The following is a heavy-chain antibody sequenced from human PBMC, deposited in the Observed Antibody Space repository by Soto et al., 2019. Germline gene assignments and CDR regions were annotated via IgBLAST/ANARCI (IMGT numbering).Heavy chain of an antibody. CDR1: GFTFSNNA. V-gene: IGHV3-30-3*01. D-gene: IGHD1-1*01. CDR3: ARGKTTSAFSAMDV. J-gene: IGHJ6*02. CDR2: ISYDGSNK. Sequence: QVQLVESGGGVVQPGRSLRLSCAASGFTFSNNAMDWVRQAPGKGLEWVSGISYDGSNKYMAESVKGRFTISRDNSKNKLFLQMDSLRAEDTAVYYCARGKTTSAFSAMDVWGQGTTVTVSS.